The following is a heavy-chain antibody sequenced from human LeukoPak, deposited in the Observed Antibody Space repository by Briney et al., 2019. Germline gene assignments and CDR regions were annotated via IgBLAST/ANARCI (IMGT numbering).Heavy chain of an antibody. CDR2: ISWDGGST. CDR1: GFTFDDYT. V-gene: IGHV3-43*01. J-gene: IGHJ4*02. D-gene: IGHD2-21*02. Sequence: GGSLRLSCAASGFTFDDYTMPWVRQAPGKGLEWVSLISWDGGSTYYADSVKGRFTISRDNSKNSLYLQMNSLRTEDTALYYCAKDMGIVVVTAIFHYWGQGTLVTVSS. CDR3: AKDMGIVVVTAIFHY.